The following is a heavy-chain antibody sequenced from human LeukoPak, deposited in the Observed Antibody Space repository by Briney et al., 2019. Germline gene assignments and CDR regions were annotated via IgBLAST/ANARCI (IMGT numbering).Heavy chain of an antibody. CDR3: ARDPRVWFGELLYGYFDY. CDR1: GFTFSSYA. V-gene: IGHV3-30*04. CDR2: ISYDGSNK. D-gene: IGHD3-10*01. Sequence: PGGSLGLSCAASGFTFSSYAMHWVRQAPGKGLEWVAVISYDGSNKYYADSVKGRFTISRDNSKNTLYLQMNSLRAEDTAVYYCARDPRVWFGELLYGYFDYWGQGTLVTVSS. J-gene: IGHJ4*02.